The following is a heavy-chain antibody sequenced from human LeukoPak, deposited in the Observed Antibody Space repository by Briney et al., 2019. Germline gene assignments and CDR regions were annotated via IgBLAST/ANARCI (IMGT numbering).Heavy chain of an antibody. V-gene: IGHV3-21*01. CDR1: AFTFSNYA. D-gene: IGHD2-2*01. CDR2: ISSSSSYI. CDR3: ASGEDIVVVPAAMNDGMDV. Sequence: GGSLRLSCAASAFTFSNYAIAWVRQAPGKGLEWVSSISSSSSYIYYADSVKGRFTISRDNAKNSLYLQMNSLRAEDTAVYYCASGEDIVVVPAAMNDGMDVWGQGTTVTVSS. J-gene: IGHJ6*02.